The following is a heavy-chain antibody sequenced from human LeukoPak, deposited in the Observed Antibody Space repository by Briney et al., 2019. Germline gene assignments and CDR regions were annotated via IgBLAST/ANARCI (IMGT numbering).Heavy chain of an antibody. CDR3: AKGNCSGDCYTYYYFYMDV. J-gene: IGHJ6*03. CDR2: IRFDGSNK. Sequence: PGGSLRLSCAASGFTFSSYGMHWVRQAPGKGLEGVAFIRFDGSNKYYADSVKGRFTISRDNSKNTLYLQMNGLRAEDTAVYYCAKGNCSGDCYTYYYFYMDVWGKGTTVTVSS. D-gene: IGHD2-21*02. CDR1: GFTFSSYG. V-gene: IGHV3-30*02.